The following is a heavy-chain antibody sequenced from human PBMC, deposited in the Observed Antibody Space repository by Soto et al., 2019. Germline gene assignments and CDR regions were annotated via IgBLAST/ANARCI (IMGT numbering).Heavy chain of an antibody. CDR3: AKVGVITMVRGVMRGWFDP. V-gene: IGHV3-23*01. J-gene: IGHJ5*02. D-gene: IGHD3-10*01. CDR2: ISGSGGST. Sequence: GGSLRLSCAASGFTFSSYAMSWVRQAPGKGLEWVSAISGSGGSTYYADSVKGRFTISRDNSKNTLYLQMNSLRAEDTAVYYCAKVGVITMVRGVMRGWFDPWGQGTLVTVSS. CDR1: GFTFSSYA.